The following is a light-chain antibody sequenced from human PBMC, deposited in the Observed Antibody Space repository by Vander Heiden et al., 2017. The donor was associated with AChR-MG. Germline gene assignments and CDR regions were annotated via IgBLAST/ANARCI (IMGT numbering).Light chain of an antibody. Sequence: QSVLTQPPSVSGAPGQRVTIPCTGSSPNIGAGYDVHWYQQLPGTAPKLLIYVNNNRPSGVPDRFSGSKSGTSASLAITGLQAEDEADYYCQSYDSSLSGYVFGTGTKVTVL. CDR1: SPNIGAGYD. V-gene: IGLV1-40*01. CDR3: QSYDSSLSGYV. J-gene: IGLJ1*01. CDR2: VNN.